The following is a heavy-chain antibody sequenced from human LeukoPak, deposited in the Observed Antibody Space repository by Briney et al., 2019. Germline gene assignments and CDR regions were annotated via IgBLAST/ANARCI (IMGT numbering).Heavy chain of an antibody. CDR3: ARVRSSSGYPLDAFDI. D-gene: IGHD3-22*01. Sequence: SETLSLTCTVSGGSISSSSYYWGWIRQPPGKGLEWIGSIYYSGSTYYNPSLKSRVTISVDTSKNQFSLKLSSVTAADTAVYYCARVRSSSGYPLDAFDIWGQGTMVTVSS. CDR1: GGSISSSSYY. J-gene: IGHJ3*02. CDR2: IYYSGST. V-gene: IGHV4-39*07.